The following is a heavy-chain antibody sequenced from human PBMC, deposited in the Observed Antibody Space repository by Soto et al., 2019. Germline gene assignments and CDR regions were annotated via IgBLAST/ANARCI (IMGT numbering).Heavy chain of an antibody. J-gene: IGHJ6*02. V-gene: IGHV3-15*07. CDR2: IKSKTDGGTT. Sequence: EVQLVESGGGLVQPGGSLRLSCAASGFTFSNAWMNWVRQAPGKVLEWVGRIKSKTDGGTTDYAAPVKGRFTISRDDSKNTLYLQMNSLKTEDTAVYYCTTDMKGESYGFLYYYGMDVWGQGTTVTVSS. CDR3: TTDMKGESYGFLYYYGMDV. D-gene: IGHD5-18*01. CDR1: GFTFSNAW.